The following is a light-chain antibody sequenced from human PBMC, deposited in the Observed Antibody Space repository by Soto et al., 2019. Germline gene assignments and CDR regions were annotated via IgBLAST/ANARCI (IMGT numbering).Light chain of an antibody. V-gene: IGKV3-11*01. Sequence: EVVLTQSPATLSLSPGERATLSCRASQSVSGYVAWYQKKPGQAPRHLIYDASNRATGIPARFSGFGSETDFTLTISSIEPEDYALYYCQQRSTWPAVTFGPGTKVEIK. CDR3: QQRSTWPAVT. CDR2: DAS. CDR1: QSVSGY. J-gene: IGKJ3*01.